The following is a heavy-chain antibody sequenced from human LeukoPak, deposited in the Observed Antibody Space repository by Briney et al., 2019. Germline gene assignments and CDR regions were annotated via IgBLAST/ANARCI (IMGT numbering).Heavy chain of an antibody. D-gene: IGHD2-21*01. CDR3: ARVRGAYCGGDCYSNDY. J-gene: IGHJ4*02. V-gene: IGHV3-7*01. CDR1: GFTFCSFW. CDR2: IKQGGSEK. Sequence: PGGSLRLSCAASGFTFCSFWMSRVRQAPGKGLEWVANIKQGGSEKYYVDSVKGRFTISRDNAKNSLYLQIVNLRAEDTAVYYCARVRGAYCGGDCYSNDYWGQGTLVTVSS.